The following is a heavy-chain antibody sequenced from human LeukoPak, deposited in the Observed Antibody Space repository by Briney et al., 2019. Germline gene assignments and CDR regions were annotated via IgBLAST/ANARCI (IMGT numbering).Heavy chain of an antibody. CDR2: IYYSGST. CDR3: ARDGATMVRGGGNWFDP. Sequence: SESLTLTCTVSGGSISSYYWSWIRQPPGKGLEWIGYIYYSGSTNDNPSLKSRVTISVDTSKNQFSLKLSSVTAADTAVYYCARDGATMVRGGGNWFDPWGQGTLVTVSS. V-gene: IGHV4-59*01. D-gene: IGHD3-10*01. J-gene: IGHJ5*02. CDR1: GGSISSYY.